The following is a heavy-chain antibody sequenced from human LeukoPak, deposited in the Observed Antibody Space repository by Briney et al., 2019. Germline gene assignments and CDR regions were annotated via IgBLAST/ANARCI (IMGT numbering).Heavy chain of an antibody. D-gene: IGHD7-27*01. Sequence: GGSLRLSCAASGFTFSSYEMNWVRQAPGKGLEWVSYISSSGSTIYYADSVKGRFTISRDNAKNSLYLQMNSLRAEDTTIYFCARAWGGTSWAFFDYWGQGALVTVSS. CDR2: ISSSGSTI. V-gene: IGHV3-48*03. J-gene: IGHJ4*02. CDR3: ARAWGGTSWAFFDY. CDR1: GFTFSSYE.